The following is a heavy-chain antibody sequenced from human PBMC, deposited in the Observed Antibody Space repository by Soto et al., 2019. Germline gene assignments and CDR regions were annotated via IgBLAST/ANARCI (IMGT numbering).Heavy chain of an antibody. CDR1: GYTFTKYG. V-gene: IGHV1-18*01. J-gene: IGHJ5*02. D-gene: IGHD6-19*01. Sequence: AASVKVSCKASGYTFTKYGISWVRQAPGQGLEWMGWISGSNGNTNYAQKLQGRVTMTTDTSTSTAYMELRSLRSDDTAIYYCARGIAVADPYNWFDPWGQGTLVTVSS. CDR3: ARGIAVADPYNWFDP. CDR2: ISGSNGNT.